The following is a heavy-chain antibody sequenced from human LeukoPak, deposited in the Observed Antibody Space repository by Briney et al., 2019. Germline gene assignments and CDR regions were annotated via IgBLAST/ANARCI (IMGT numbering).Heavy chain of an antibody. CDR3: AREGGTVTRFDY. CDR1: GFPFSSYW. V-gene: IGHV3-33*08. D-gene: IGHD4-17*01. CDR2: IWYDGSNK. J-gene: IGHJ4*02. Sequence: PGGSLRLSCVASGFPFSSYWMTWVRQAPGKGLEWVAVIWYDGSNKYYADSVKGRFTISRDNSKNTLYLQMNSLRAEDTAVYYCAREGGTVTRFDYWGQGTLVTVSS.